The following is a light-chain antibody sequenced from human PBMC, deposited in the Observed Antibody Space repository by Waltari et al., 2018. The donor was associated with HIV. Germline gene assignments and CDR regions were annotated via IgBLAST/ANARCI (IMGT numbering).Light chain of an antibody. CDR1: PSLLISNGSMY. J-gene: IGKJ4*01. Sequence: DIVMTQSPLSLSVTPGEPASISRRSSPSLLISNGSMYLDWYLQKPGQSPQLRIYLGSNRASGVPDRFSVSGSATDFTLKISRVEAEDAGIYYCMQALESPLTFGGGTRVEIK. V-gene: IGKV2-28*01. CDR2: LGS. CDR3: MQALESPLT.